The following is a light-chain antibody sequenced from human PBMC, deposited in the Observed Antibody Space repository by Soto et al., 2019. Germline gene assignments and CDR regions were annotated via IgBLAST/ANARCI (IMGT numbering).Light chain of an antibody. Sequence: QSVLTQPPSVSGAPGQRVTISCTGSSSNIGAGYDVHWYQQLPGTAPKLLIYGNSNRPSGVPVRFSGSKSGTSASLAITGLQAVDEADYYCQSYDSSLSGWVFGGGTKLTVL. V-gene: IGLV1-40*01. J-gene: IGLJ3*02. CDR3: QSYDSSLSGWV. CDR1: SSNIGAGYD. CDR2: GNS.